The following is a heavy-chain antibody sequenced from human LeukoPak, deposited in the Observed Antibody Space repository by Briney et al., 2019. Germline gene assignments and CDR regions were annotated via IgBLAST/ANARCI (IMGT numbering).Heavy chain of an antibody. V-gene: IGHV4-30-4*01. D-gene: IGHD3-16*01. CDR3: ARVLAPLSFDC. CDR1: GGSLSSGDEY. J-gene: IGHJ4*02. CDR2: IYYSGTT. Sequence: SGTLCLTCTVSGGSLSSGDEYWSWLRQPPGKGLEWIGYIYYSGTTYYNPLLRIRVAISVDTSKNQFSLKLNSATAADTAVYYCARVLAPLSFDCWGQGTLVTVSS.